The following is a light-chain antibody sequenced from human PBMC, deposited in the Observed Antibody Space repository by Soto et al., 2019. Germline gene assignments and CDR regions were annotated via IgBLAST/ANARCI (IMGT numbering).Light chain of an antibody. J-gene: IGKJ1*01. CDR2: RAS. CDR1: QSVSSN. CDR3: QQYNNWPRT. V-gene: IGKV3-15*01. Sequence: EIVLTQSPGTLSLSPGERATLSCRASQSVSSNLAWYQQKPGQAPRLLIYRASTRATGIPARFSGSGSGTEFTLTISSLQSEDFAVYYCQQYNNWPRTFGQGTKVDIK.